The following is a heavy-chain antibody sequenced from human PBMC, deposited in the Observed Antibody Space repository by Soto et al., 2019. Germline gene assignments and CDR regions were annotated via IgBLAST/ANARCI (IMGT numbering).Heavy chain of an antibody. CDR2: IYYSGST. CDR3: ARHYGSAIDY. V-gene: IGHV4-59*08. CDR1: GSTISSWY. J-gene: IGHJ4*02. D-gene: IGHD1-26*01. Sequence: SETLSLTCTVSGSTISSWYWSWIRQPPGKGLEWIGYIYYSGSTNCNPSLKSRVNISVDTSKNQLSMKLSSVTAADPAVYYGARHYGSAIDYWGQGTLVTVAS.